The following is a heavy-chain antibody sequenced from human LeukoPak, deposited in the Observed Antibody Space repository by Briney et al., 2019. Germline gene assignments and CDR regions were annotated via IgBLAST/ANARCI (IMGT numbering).Heavy chain of an antibody. CDR1: GFTFDDYA. D-gene: IGHD6-19*01. J-gene: IGHJ4*02. CDR2: INWNSGSI. Sequence: PGRSLRLSCAASGFTFDDYAMHWVRQAPGKGLEWVSGINWNSGSIGYADSVKGRFTISRDNAKNSLYLQMNSLRAEDTALYYCAKEEKNAVAGIDYWGQGTLVTVSS. CDR3: AKEEKNAVAGIDY. V-gene: IGHV3-9*01.